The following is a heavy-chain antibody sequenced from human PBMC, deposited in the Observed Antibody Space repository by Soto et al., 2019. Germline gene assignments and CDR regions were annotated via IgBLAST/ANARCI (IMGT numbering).Heavy chain of an antibody. CDR2: INSSSSYI. Sequence: GWSLRLSCAASGFTFSSYSMNWVRQAPGKGLEWVSSINSSSSYIYYADSVKGRFTISGENAKNSLYLQMNSLRAEDTAVYYCARDQQYCSSTSCRRFDYWGQGTLVTVSS. CDR1: GFTFSSYS. D-gene: IGHD2-2*01. V-gene: IGHV3-21*01. CDR3: ARDQQYCSSTSCRRFDY. J-gene: IGHJ4*02.